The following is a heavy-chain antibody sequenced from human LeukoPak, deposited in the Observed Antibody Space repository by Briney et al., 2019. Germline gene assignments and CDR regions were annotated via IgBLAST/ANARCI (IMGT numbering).Heavy chain of an antibody. J-gene: IGHJ4*02. Sequence: PGESLKISCKGSGYSFTTYWIGWVRQMPGKGLEWMGIIYPADSDTRYSPSFQGQVTISVDKSISTAYLQWSSLKASDTAIYYCAGRGTGTTLAFDYWGQGTLVTVSS. D-gene: IGHD1-1*01. CDR2: IYPADSDT. CDR1: GYSFTTYW. CDR3: AGRGTGTTLAFDY. V-gene: IGHV5-51*01.